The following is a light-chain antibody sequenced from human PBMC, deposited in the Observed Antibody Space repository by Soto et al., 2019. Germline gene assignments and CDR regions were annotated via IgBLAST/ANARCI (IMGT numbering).Light chain of an antibody. CDR1: QGIRTY. V-gene: IGKV1-27*01. J-gene: IGKJ1*01. Sequence: IQMTQSPSSLSASVGDRVTITCRASQGIRTYLAWYQQKPGKVPKLLIFSASTLQSGVPPRFSGSGSGTDFTLTIISLQPEDLASYYCQKYDSAPWTFGQGTKVEIK. CDR2: SAS. CDR3: QKYDSAPWT.